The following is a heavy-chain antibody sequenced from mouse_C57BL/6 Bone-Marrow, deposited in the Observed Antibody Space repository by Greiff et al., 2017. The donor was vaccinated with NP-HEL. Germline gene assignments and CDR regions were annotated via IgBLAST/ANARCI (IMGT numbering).Heavy chain of an antibody. V-gene: IGHV5-6*01. J-gene: IGHJ1*03. D-gene: IGHD1-1*01. CDR1: GFTFSSYG. Sequence: DVHLVESGGDLVKPGGSLKLSCAASGFTFSSYGMSWVRQTPDKRLEWVATISSGGSYTYYPDSVKGRFTISRDNAKNTLYLQMSSLKSEDTAMYYCARDYGSSYGYFDVWGTGTTVTVSS. CDR3: ARDYGSSYGYFDV. CDR2: ISSGGSYT.